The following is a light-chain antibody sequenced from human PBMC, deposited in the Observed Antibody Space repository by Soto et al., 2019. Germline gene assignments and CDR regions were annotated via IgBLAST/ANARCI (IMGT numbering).Light chain of an antibody. Sequence: EIVMTQSPATLSVSPGGRATPSCRASQSVGYYLAWYQQRPGQAPRLLIFGSSTRATGIPARFSGSGSGTDFTLTISSLQSEDFAVYYCLQYNDRPQTFGQGTKVEI. J-gene: IGKJ1*01. CDR2: GSS. CDR1: QSVGYY. V-gene: IGKV3-15*01. CDR3: LQYNDRPQT.